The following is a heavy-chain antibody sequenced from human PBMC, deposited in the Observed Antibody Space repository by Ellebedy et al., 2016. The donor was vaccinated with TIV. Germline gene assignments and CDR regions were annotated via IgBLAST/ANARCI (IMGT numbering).Heavy chain of an antibody. CDR1: GFTFSNYG. Sequence: PGGSLRLSCAASGFTFSNYGMNWVRQAPGKGLQWVSAISGGGGNIYHADSVKGRFTISRDNSRNMVYLQMNSLRAEDTAVYYCAKERGSRLPCDYWGPGTLVTVSS. V-gene: IGHV3-23*01. CDR3: AKERGSRLPCDY. D-gene: IGHD3-10*01. CDR2: ISGGGGNI. J-gene: IGHJ4*02.